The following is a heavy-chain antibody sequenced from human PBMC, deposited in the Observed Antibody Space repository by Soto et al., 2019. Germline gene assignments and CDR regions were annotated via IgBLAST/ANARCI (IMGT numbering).Heavy chain of an antibody. D-gene: IGHD6-19*01. CDR2: ISWNSGGI. CDR3: AKDLRRGWHALDY. J-gene: IGHJ4*02. CDR1: GFTFDDYG. Sequence: ESGGGLVQPGRSLRLSCTASGFTFDDYGMHWVRQAPGKGLEWVSGISWNSGGIGYGDSVKGRFTISRDNAKNSLYLQMNSLRSEDTALYYCAKDLRRGWHALDYWGQGTLVIVSS. V-gene: IGHV3-9*01.